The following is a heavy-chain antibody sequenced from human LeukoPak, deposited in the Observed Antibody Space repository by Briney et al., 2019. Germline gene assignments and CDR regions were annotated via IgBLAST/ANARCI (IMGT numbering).Heavy chain of an antibody. J-gene: IGHJ3*02. CDR3: ARGINDAFDI. CDR1: GDSISSSSYY. D-gene: IGHD2/OR15-2a*01. CDR2: IYYSGST. Sequence: SETLSLTCTVSGDSISSSSYYWGCIRQPPGKGLEWIGSIYYSGSTYYNPSLKSRVTLSVDTSKNQFSLRLNSVTAADTAVYYCARGINDAFDIWAKGQWSPSLQ. V-gene: IGHV4-39*01.